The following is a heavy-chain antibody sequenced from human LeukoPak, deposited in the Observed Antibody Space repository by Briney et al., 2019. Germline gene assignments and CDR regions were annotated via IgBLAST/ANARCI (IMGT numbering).Heavy chain of an antibody. CDR3: ATDSEVGALDY. CDR1: GYTFTGYY. V-gene: IGHV1-2*02. D-gene: IGHD1-26*01. J-gene: IGHJ4*02. CDR2: INPNSGGT. Sequence: VASVKVSCKASGYTFTGYYIHWVRQAPGQGLEWMGWINPNSGGTNYAQKFQGRVTMTRDTSISTAYMELSRLRSDDTAVYYCATDSEVGALDYWGQGTLVTVSS.